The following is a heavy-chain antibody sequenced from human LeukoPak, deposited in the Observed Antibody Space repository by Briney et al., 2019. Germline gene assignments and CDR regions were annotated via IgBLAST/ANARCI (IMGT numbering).Heavy chain of an antibody. V-gene: IGHV3-21*01. CDR3: ARAGNFLGYYYYMDV. CDR2: ISSSSSYI. J-gene: IGHJ6*03. D-gene: IGHD3-3*01. CDR1: GFTFSSYS. Sequence: GGSLRLSCAASGFTFSSYSMNWVHQAPGKGLEWVSSISSSSSYIYYADSVKGRFTISRDNAKNSLYLQMNSLRAEDTAVYYCARAGNFLGYYYYMDVWGKGTTVTVSS.